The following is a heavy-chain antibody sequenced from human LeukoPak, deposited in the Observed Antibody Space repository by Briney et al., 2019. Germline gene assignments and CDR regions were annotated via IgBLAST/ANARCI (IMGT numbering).Heavy chain of an antibody. Sequence: PSETLTLICTVSSSFISSYYWSWIRKPPGKGREWLGYIYYSGSTNYNPSLKSRVTILVDTSKNQFSLKLSSVTAADTAVYYCAMGTTATTRAFDIWGQGTMVTVSS. V-gene: IGHV4-59*01. D-gene: IGHD4-17*01. CDR3: AMGTTATTRAFDI. CDR1: SSFISSYY. J-gene: IGHJ3*02. CDR2: IYYSGST.